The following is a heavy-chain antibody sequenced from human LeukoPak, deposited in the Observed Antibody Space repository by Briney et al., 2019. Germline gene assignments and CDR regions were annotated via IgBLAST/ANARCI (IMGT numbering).Heavy chain of an antibody. D-gene: IGHD3-22*01. CDR3: ARDHHRRLYDSQARDTFDI. Sequence: GGSLRLSCAASGFTFSSYSMDWVRQAPGKGLEWASYISSSSSTIYYADSVKGRFTISRDNAKNSLYLQMNSLRAEDTAVYYCARDHHRRLYDSQARDTFDIWGQGTMVTVSS. CDR2: ISSSSSTI. J-gene: IGHJ3*02. CDR1: GFTFSSYS. V-gene: IGHV3-48*01.